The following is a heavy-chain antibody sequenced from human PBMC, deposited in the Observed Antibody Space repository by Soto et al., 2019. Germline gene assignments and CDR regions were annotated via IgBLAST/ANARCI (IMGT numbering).Heavy chain of an antibody. Sequence: GGSLRLSCAASGFTFSSYAMHWVRQAPGKGLEWVAVISYDGSNKYYADSVKGRFTISRDNSKNTLYLQMNSLRAEDTAVYYCARDPNPYSSGWYMSDYWGQGTLVTVSS. CDR1: GFTFSSYA. J-gene: IGHJ4*02. CDR2: ISYDGSNK. CDR3: ARDPNPYSSGWYMSDY. V-gene: IGHV3-30-3*01. D-gene: IGHD6-19*01.